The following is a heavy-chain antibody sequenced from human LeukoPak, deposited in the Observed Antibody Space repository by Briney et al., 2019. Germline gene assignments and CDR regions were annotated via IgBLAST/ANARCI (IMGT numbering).Heavy chain of an antibody. V-gene: IGHV3-23*01. Sequence: GGSLRLSCAASGFTFDDYTMHWARQAPGKGLEWVSAISGSGSSTYYAASVKGRFTISRDNSKNTLYLQMNSLRAEDTAVYYCAKGRAGNYYYDSSDYWGQGTLVTVSS. D-gene: IGHD3-22*01. CDR2: ISGSGSST. CDR3: AKGRAGNYYYDSSDY. CDR1: GFTFDDYT. J-gene: IGHJ4*02.